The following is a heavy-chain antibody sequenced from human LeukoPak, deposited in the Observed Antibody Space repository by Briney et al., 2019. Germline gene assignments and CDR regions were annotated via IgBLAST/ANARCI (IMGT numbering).Heavy chain of an antibody. CDR3: ARVAGCSSTSCYYYYGMDV. CDR1: GFTFSSYA. CDR2: ISYDGSNK. D-gene: IGHD2-2*01. Sequence: GGSLRLSCAASGFTFSSYAMHWVRQAPGKGLEWVAVISYDGSNKYYADSVKGRFTISRDNSKSTLYLQMNSLRAEDTAVYYCARVAGCSSTSCYYYYGMDVWGQGTTVTVSS. J-gene: IGHJ6*02. V-gene: IGHV3-30-3*01.